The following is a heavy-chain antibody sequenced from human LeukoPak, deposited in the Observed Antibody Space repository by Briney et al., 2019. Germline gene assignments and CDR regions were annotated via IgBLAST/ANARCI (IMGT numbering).Heavy chain of an antibody. Sequence: GGSLRLSCAASGFTFSSYSMNWVRQAPGKGLEWVSSISSSSSYIYYADSVKGRFTISRDNAKNSLYLQMNSLRAEDTAAYYCARTVVTLGLYFDYWGQGTLVTVSS. CDR1: GFTFSSYS. CDR2: ISSSSSYI. D-gene: IGHD4-23*01. CDR3: ARTVVTLGLYFDY. V-gene: IGHV3-21*01. J-gene: IGHJ4*02.